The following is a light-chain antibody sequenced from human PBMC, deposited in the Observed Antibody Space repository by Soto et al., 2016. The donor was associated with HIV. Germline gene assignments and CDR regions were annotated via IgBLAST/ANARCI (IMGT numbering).Light chain of an antibody. CDR3: QKYNSAPWT. J-gene: IGKJ1*01. CDR2: AAS. CDR1: QGISNY. V-gene: IGKV1-27*01. Sequence: DIQMTQSPSSLSASVGDRVTITCRASQGISNYLAWYQQKPGKVPKLLIYAASTLQSGVPSRFGGSGSGTDFTLAISSLQPEDVATXYXQKYNSAPWTFGQGTKVEIK.